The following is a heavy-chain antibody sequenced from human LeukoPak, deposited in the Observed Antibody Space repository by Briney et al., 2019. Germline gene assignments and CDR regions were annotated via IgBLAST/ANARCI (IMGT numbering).Heavy chain of an antibody. CDR2: IIPILGIA. CDR1: GGTFSSYA. D-gene: IGHD4-17*01. CDR3: ATSSGDDYGDYLDY. V-gene: IGHV1-69*04. J-gene: IGHJ4*02. Sequence: ASVKVSCKASGGTFSSYAISWVRQAPGQGLEWMGRIIPILGIANYAQKFQGRVTITADKSTSTAYMELSSLRSDDTAVYYCATSSGDDYGDYLDYWGQGTLVTVSS.